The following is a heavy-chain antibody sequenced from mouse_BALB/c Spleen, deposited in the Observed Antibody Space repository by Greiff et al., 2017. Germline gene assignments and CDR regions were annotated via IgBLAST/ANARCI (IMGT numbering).Heavy chain of an antibody. CDR1: GFSLTGYG. Sequence: QVQLKESGPGLVAPSQSLSITCTVSGFSLTGYGVNWVRQPPGKGLEWLGIIWGDGSTDYNSALKYRLSISKDNSKSQVFLKRNSLQTDDTARYYCARGGLRRKGYAMDYWGQGTSVTVSS. D-gene: IGHD2-4*01. V-gene: IGHV2-6-7*01. J-gene: IGHJ4*01. CDR3: ARGGLRRKGYAMDY. CDR2: IWGDGST.